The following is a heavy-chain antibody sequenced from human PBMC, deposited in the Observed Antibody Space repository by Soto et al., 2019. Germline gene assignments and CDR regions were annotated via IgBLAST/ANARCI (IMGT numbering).Heavy chain of an antibody. Sequence: QVQLQQWGAGLLKPSETLSLTCAVYGGSFSGYYWSWIRQPPGKGLEWIGEINHSGSTNYNPSLKSRVTISVDTSKNQFSLKLSSLTAADTAVYYCARDLCSSTSCYRRSFDYWGQGTLVTVSS. D-gene: IGHD2-2*01. V-gene: IGHV4-34*01. CDR2: INHSGST. CDR3: ARDLCSSTSCYRRSFDY. CDR1: GGSFSGYY. J-gene: IGHJ4*02.